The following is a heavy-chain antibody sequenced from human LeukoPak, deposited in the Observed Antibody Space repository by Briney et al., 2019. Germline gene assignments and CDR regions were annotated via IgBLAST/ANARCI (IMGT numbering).Heavy chain of an antibody. CDR3: ARDTPTNAFDI. J-gene: IGHJ3*02. Sequence: GESLKISCKGSGYSFTSYWIGWVRQMSGKGLEWMGIIYPGDSDTRYSPSFQGQVTISVDKSISTASLPWSSLKASDTDMYYCARDTPTNAFDIWGQGTMVTVSS. CDR1: GYSFTSYW. D-gene: IGHD5-18*01. CDR2: IYPGDSDT. V-gene: IGHV5-51*01.